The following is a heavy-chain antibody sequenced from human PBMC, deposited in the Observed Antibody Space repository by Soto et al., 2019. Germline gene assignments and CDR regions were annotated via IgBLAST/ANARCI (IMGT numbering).Heavy chain of an antibody. V-gene: IGHV3-66*01. Sequence: EMQLVESGGGLVQPGGSLRLSCAASGFTVSTSYMSWVRQAPGKGLEWVSVIYSGGSTYYAHSVKGRFTISRDSSKKTMYFQMNSLRADDTAVYYCARDPPGGYWGQGTLVTVSS. D-gene: IGHD3-10*01. CDR3: ARDPPGGY. J-gene: IGHJ4*02. CDR1: GFTVSTSY. CDR2: IYSGGST.